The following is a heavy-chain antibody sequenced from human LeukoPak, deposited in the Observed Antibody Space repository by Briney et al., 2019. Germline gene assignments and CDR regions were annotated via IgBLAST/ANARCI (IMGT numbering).Heavy chain of an antibody. V-gene: IGHV4-59*01. J-gene: IGHJ4*02. Sequence: SETLSLTCTVSGGSISSYYWSWIRQPPGKGLEWIGYIYNSGSTNYNPSLKSRVTISVDTSKNQFSLKLTSVTAADTAVYYCARKYYYDSRSGFDYWGQGTLVTVSS. CDR3: ARKYYYDSRSGFDY. CDR1: GGSISSYY. D-gene: IGHD3-22*01. CDR2: IYNSGST.